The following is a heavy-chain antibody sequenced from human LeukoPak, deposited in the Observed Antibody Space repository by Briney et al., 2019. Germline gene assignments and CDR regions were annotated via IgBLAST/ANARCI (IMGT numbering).Heavy chain of an antibody. CDR2: INPNSGGT. Sequence: GASVKVSCKASGYTFTGYYMHWVRQAPGQGLEWMGWINPNSGGTDYAQKFQERVTITRDMSTSTAYMELSSLRSEDTAVYYCAAEGYASYYYGMDVWGQGTTVTVSS. CDR1: GYTFTGYY. V-gene: IGHV1-2*02. CDR3: AAEGYASYYYGMDV. J-gene: IGHJ6*02. D-gene: IGHD5-18*01.